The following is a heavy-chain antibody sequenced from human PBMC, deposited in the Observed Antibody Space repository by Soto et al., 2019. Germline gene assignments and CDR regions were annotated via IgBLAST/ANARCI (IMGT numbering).Heavy chain of an antibody. Sequence: QVQLVQSGAGVKKPGSSGKVSCKASGGTSSTSAITWLRQAPGQGLEWMGGIMPIFPTPDYAQRFQGRVSITADESTSTAYMELSSLRPEDTAVYYCARDKDRLQLGGNYYYIMDVWGQGTTVTVSS. CDR1: GGTSSTSA. CDR3: ARDKDRLQLGGNYYYIMDV. J-gene: IGHJ6*02. CDR2: IMPIFPTP. D-gene: IGHD5-12*01. V-gene: IGHV1-69*12.